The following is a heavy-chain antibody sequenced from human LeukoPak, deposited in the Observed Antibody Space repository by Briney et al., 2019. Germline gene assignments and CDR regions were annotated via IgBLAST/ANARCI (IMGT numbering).Heavy chain of an antibody. J-gene: IGHJ4*02. V-gene: IGHV5-10-1*01. CDR1: GYRFTSYW. D-gene: IGHD5-24*01. Sequence: GESLKISCKCSGYRFTSYWISWVRPMPGKGLDWMGRIDPSDSYTNYSPSFQGHVTISADKSISTAYLQWSSLKASDTAMYYCVRHGLVTIFDYWGQGTLVTVSS. CDR2: IDPSDSYT. CDR3: VRHGLVTIFDY.